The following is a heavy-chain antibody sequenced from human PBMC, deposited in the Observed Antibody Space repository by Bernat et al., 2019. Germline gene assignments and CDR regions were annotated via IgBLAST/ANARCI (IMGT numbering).Heavy chain of an antibody. D-gene: IGHD1-26*01. CDR3: AKVSRPVGATTRGWFDP. V-gene: IGHV3-23*04. J-gene: IGHJ5*02. CDR1: GFTFSSYA. CDR2: ISGSGGST. Sequence: EVQLVESGGGLVQPGGSLRLSCAASGFTFSSYAMSWVRQAPGKGLEWVSVISGSGGSTYYADSVQGRFTISRDNSKNTLYLQMNSLRAEDTAVYYCAKVSRPVGATTRGWFDPWGQGTLVTVSS.